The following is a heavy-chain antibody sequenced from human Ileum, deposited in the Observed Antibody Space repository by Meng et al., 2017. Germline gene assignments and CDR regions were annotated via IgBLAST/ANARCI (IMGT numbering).Heavy chain of an antibody. Sequence: GSLRLSCTVSGGPINNHYWSWIRQTPGKGLEWIGYIYHSGTTKYNPSLKSRGTISLETSKTQFSLKLISVTAADTAVYYCAVGSKSAFSLDSWGQGALVTVSS. J-gene: IGHJ4*02. CDR3: AVGSKSAFSLDS. CDR2: IYHSGTT. D-gene: IGHD1-14*01. V-gene: IGHV4-59*08. CDR1: GGPINNHY.